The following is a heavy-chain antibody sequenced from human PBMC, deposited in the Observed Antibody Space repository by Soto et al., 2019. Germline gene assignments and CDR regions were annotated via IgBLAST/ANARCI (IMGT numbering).Heavy chain of an antibody. CDR2: ISFDGSSE. CDR3: ARSVRGVVNNGIDY. D-gene: IGHD3-10*01. Sequence: LRLSCVVSGFTFSTYAMYWVRQAPGKGLEWVALISFDGSSEYYADSVKGRFTISRDNSKDTLYLQMNSLRAEYTAVFYCARSVRGVVNNGIDYWGQGTLVTVSS. V-gene: IGHV3-30*04. CDR1: GFTFSTYA. J-gene: IGHJ4*02.